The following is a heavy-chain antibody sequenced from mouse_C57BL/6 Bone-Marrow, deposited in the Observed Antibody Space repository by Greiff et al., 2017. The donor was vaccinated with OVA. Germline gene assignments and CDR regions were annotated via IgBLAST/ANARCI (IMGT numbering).Heavy chain of an antibody. D-gene: IGHD1-1*01. V-gene: IGHV1-55*01. Sequence: QVQLQQPGAELVKPGASVKMSCKASGYTFTGYWITWVKQRPGQGLEWIGDIYPGSGSTNYNEKFKSKATLTVDTSSSTAYMQLSSLTSEDSAVYYCARVGYYGSSFDYWGQGTTLTVSS. J-gene: IGHJ2*01. CDR2: IYPGSGST. CDR3: ARVGYYGSSFDY. CDR1: GYTFTGYW.